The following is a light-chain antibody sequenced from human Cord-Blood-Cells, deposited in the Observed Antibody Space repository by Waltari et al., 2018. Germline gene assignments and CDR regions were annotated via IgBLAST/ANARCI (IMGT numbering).Light chain of an antibody. CDR2: DVS. CDR3: SSYTSSSTFGV. J-gene: IGLJ2*01. V-gene: IGLV2-14*01. Sequence: QSALTQPASVSGSPAQSITISCTGTSSDVGGYHYVSWYQQHPGKAPKLMIYDVSKRPSGVSNRFSGSKSGNTASLTISGLQAEDEADYYCSSYTSSSTFGVFGGGTKLTVL. CDR1: SSDVGGYHY.